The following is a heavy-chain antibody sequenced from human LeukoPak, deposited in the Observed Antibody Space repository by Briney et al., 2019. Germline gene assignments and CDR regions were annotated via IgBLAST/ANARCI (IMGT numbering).Heavy chain of an antibody. V-gene: IGHV4-61*02. D-gene: IGHD3-22*01. CDR2: IYTSGST. Sequence: SETLSLTCTVSGGSISSGSYYWSWIRQPAGKGLEWIGRIYTSGSTNYNPSLKSRVAISVDTSKNQFSLKLSSVTAADTAVYYCARVTTGGYYNCWGQGTLVTVSS. CDR3: ARVTTGGYYNC. CDR1: GGSISSGSYY. J-gene: IGHJ4*02.